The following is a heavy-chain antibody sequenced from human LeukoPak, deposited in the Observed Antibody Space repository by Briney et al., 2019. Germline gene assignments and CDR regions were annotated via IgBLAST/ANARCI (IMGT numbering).Heavy chain of an antibody. J-gene: IGHJ4*02. V-gene: IGHV3-53*01. CDR3: ARATMGYFDY. CDR2: IYSGENT. Sequence: GGSLRLSCVASGFSFSDHYMDWVRQAPGKGLEWVSVIYSGENTYYADSVKGRFTISRDNSKNTLYLQMNSLRAEDTAVYYCARATMGYFDYWGQGTLVTVSS. D-gene: IGHD3-3*01. CDR1: GFSFSDHY.